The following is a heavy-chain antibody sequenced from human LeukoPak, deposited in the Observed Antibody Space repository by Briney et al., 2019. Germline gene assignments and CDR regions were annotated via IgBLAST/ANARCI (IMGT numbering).Heavy chain of an antibody. V-gene: IGHV1-2*02. D-gene: IGHD3-22*01. CDR3: ARGGWDSSGYAALHHFDS. J-gene: IGHJ4*02. CDR1: GYTFTGYY. CDR2: INLKSGGT. Sequence: GASVKVSCKASGYTFTGYYMHWVRQAPGQGLEWMGWINLKSGGTNYAQKFQGRVTMTRDTSISTAYMELGSLRSEDTAVYYCARGGWDSSGYAALHHFDSWGQGTLVTVSS.